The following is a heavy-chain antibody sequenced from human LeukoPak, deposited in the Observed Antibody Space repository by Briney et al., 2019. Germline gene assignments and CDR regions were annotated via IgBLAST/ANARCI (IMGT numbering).Heavy chain of an antibody. CDR1: GFTFGSYG. D-gene: IGHD5-12*01. V-gene: IGHV3-23*01. CDR2: IIGSGGFT. J-gene: IGHJ4*02. CDR3: ARVATVGPGRYFDY. Sequence: GGSLRLSCVASGFTFGSYGMSWVRQAPGKGLEWVSVIIGSGGFTYYADSVKGRFSISRDSSKSTLYLEMNSLRAEDTALYYCARVATVGPGRYFDYWGQGTLVTVSS.